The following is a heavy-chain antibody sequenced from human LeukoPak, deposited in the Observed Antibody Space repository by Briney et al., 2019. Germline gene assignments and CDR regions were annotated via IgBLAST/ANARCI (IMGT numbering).Heavy chain of an antibody. Sequence: PGGSLRLSCAASGFTFSSYSMNWVRQAPGKGLEWVSSISSSSSYIYYADSVKGQFTISRDNSKNTLYLQMNSLRAEDTAVYYCAKVSRYYGSGSYYRDGEFDYWGQGTLVTVSS. CDR1: GFTFSSYS. J-gene: IGHJ4*02. D-gene: IGHD3-10*01. CDR2: ISSSSSYI. CDR3: AKVSRYYGSGSYYRDGEFDY. V-gene: IGHV3-21*04.